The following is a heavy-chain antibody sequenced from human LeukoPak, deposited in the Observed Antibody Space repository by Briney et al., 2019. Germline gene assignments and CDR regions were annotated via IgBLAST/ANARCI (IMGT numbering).Heavy chain of an antibody. CDR2: IYYSGST. D-gene: IGHD4-17*01. V-gene: IGHV4-30-4*07. J-gene: IGHJ4*02. CDR3: ARVGGYGDDIDY. Sequence: SETLSLTCAVSGGSISSGGYSWSWIRQPPGKGLEWIGYIYYSGSTYYNPSLKSRVTISVDTSKNQFSLKLSSVTAADTAVYYCARVGGYGDDIDYWGQGTLVTVSS. CDR1: GGSISSGGYS.